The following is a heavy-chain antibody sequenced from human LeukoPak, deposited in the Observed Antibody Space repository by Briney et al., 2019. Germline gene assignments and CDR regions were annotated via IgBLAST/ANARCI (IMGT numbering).Heavy chain of an antibody. Sequence: GSSVKVSCKASGGTFNSYAISWVRQAPGQGLEWMGGIIPIFGTTNYARKFRGRVTLTADKSKRTAYMELSSLRSDDTAVYYCARDRPGEYFDWLLGNDYWGQGTLVTVSS. D-gene: IGHD3-9*01. CDR1: GGTFNSYA. CDR2: IIPIFGTT. CDR3: ARDRPGEYFDWLLGNDY. V-gene: IGHV1-69*06. J-gene: IGHJ4*02.